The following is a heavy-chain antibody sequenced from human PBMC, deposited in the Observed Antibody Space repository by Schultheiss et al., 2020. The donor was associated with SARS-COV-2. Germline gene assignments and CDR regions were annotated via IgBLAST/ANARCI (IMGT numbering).Heavy chain of an antibody. CDR2: IYYNGDT. Sequence: SETLSLTCTVSGGSISSGDYYWSWIRQPSGKGLQWIGYIYYNGDTNYNLTLKSRLTMSVDMSKSQFSLNLDSVTAADTAVYYCARLGLLPWYFDIWGRGTLVTVSS. CDR1: GGSISSGDYY. J-gene: IGHJ2*01. CDR3: ARLGLLPWYFDI. D-gene: IGHD2-15*01. V-gene: IGHV4-61*08.